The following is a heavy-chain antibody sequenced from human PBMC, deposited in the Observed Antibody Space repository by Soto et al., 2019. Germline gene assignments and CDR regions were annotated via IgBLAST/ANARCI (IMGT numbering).Heavy chain of an antibody. D-gene: IGHD3-9*01. J-gene: IGHJ3*02. Sequence: SETLSLTCTVSGGSISSSSYYWGWIRQPPGKGLEWIGSIYYSGSTYYNPSLKSRVTISVDTSKNQFSLKLSSVTAADTAVYYCARTSELRYFEENAFDIWGQGTMVTVSS. CDR1: GGSISSSSYY. CDR2: IYYSGST. V-gene: IGHV4-39*07. CDR3: ARTSELRYFEENAFDI.